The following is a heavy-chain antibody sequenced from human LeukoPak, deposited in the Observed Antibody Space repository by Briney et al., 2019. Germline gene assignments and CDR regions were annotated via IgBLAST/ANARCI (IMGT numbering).Heavy chain of an antibody. CDR1: GFTFSRYG. V-gene: IGHV3-21*04. Sequence: GGSLRLSCVASGFTFSRYGMNWVRQAPGKGLEWVSSIIDSTGYTYYADSVKGRFTISRDNAKKSLYLEMNNLRAEDTAVYYCATDGAGFDTWGQGVLVTVSS. CDR2: IIDSTGYT. J-gene: IGHJ5*02. CDR3: ATDGAGFDT.